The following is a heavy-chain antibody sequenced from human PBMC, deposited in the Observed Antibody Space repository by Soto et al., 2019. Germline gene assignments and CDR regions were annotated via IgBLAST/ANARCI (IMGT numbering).Heavy chain of an antibody. CDR3: TRHPGGRGYYYGMDV. Sequence: QVQLVQSGAEVKKRGSSVKVSCKASGGTFSGYAISWVRQAPGQGLEWMGGIIPIFGTANDAQKFQGRVTITADESTSTAYVEQSSLRSEDTAVYYCTRHPGGRGYYYGMDVWGQGTTVNVSS. D-gene: IGHD2-15*01. CDR1: GGTFSGYA. V-gene: IGHV1-69*12. J-gene: IGHJ6*02. CDR2: IIPIFGTA.